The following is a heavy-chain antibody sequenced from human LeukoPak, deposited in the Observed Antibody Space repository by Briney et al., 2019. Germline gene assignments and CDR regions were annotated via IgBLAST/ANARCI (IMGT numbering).Heavy chain of an antibody. V-gene: IGHV4-34*01. J-gene: IGHJ6*02. CDR3: ARGHYYYYGMDV. CDR2: INHSGST. CDR1: GGSFSGYY. Sequence: SETLSLTCAVYGGSFSGYYWSWIRQPPGKGLEWIGEINHSGSTNYNPSLKSRVTISVDTSKNQLSLKLSSVTAADTAVYYCARGHYYYYGMDVWGQGTTVTVSS.